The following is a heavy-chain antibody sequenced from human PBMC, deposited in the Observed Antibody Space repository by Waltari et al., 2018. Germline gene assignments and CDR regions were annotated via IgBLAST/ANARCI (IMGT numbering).Heavy chain of an antibody. CDR1: GYTFTSYD. CDR2: MNPNRGNT. J-gene: IGHJ4*02. Sequence: QVQLVQSGAEVKKPGASVKVSCKASGYTFTSYDINWVRQATGQGLEWMGWMNPNRGNTGYAQKFQGRVTMTRNTSVSTAYMELSSLKSEDTAVYYCARRFGRWSGSYYSYWGQGTLVTVSS. D-gene: IGHD3-10*01. CDR3: ARRFGRWSGSYYSY. V-gene: IGHV1-8*02.